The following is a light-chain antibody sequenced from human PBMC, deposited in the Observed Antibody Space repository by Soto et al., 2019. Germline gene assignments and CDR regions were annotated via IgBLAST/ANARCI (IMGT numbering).Light chain of an antibody. CDR1: QSINDW. CDR2: KAS. Sequence: DIQMTQYPSTLSASVGDRVTITCRASQSINDWLAWYQQKPGKAPNLLIYKASTLQSGVPSRFSGSGSGTEFTLTITRLQPDDFATYYCQQYNSYPLTFGGGTKVDIK. J-gene: IGKJ4*01. V-gene: IGKV1-5*03. CDR3: QQYNSYPLT.